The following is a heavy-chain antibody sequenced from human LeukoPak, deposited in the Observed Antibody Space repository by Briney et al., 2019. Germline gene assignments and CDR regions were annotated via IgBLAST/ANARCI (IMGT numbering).Heavy chain of an antibody. CDR2: ISSSGSII. D-gene: IGHD5-18*01. V-gene: IGHV3-11*01. CDR3: AKDPVDTVDYYFDY. J-gene: IGHJ4*02. Sequence: GGSLRLSCAASGFTFNNYYMTWIRQAPGKGLEWVSYISSSGSIIYYADSVKGRFTISRDNSKNTLYLQMNSLRAEDTAVYYCAKDPVDTVDYYFDYWGQGTLVTVSS. CDR1: GFTFNNYY.